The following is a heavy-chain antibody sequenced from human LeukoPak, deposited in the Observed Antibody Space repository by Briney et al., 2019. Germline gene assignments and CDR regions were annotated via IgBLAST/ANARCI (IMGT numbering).Heavy chain of an antibody. V-gene: IGHV3-11*01. J-gene: IGHJ4*02. D-gene: IGHD6-19*01. CDR3: ARDSVAGAVTY. CDR1: GFTFSDYY. Sequence: SGGSLRLSCAASGFTFSDYYMSWIRQAPGKGLEWVSYISSSGSTIYYADSVKGRFTISRDNAKNSLYLQMNSLRAGDTAVYYCARDSVAGAVTYWGQGTLVTVSS. CDR2: ISSSGSTI.